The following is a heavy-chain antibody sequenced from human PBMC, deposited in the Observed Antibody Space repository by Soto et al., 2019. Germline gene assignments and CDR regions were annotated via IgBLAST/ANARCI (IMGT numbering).Heavy chain of an antibody. CDR3: ASSSGDLDVYGMDI. D-gene: IGHD3-10*01. CDR1: GFTFSSYG. V-gene: IGHV3-NL1*01. Sequence: GGSLRLSCVASGFTFSSYGMHWVRQAPGKGLEWVSTVTGGGHTTYNADSVNGRFTISRDNSKNTLYLQMNNLRAEDTAIYYCASSSGDLDVYGMDIWGPGTTVTVSS. CDR2: VTGGGHTT. J-gene: IGHJ6*02.